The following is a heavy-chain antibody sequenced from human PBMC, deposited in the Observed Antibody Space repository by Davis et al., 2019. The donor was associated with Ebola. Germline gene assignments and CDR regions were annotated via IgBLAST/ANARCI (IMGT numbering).Heavy chain of an antibody. V-gene: IGHV3-21*01. CDR3: ARAGPLRFLEWLLEYYGMDV. CDR1: GFTFSSYS. Sequence: GASPKISCAASGFTFSSYSINWVRQPPGKGLEWVSSISSSSSYIYYADSVKGRFTISTDNAKNSLYLQMNSLGAEDTAVYYCARAGPLRFLEWLLEYYGMDVWGQGTTVTVSS. D-gene: IGHD3-3*01. CDR2: ISSSSSYI. J-gene: IGHJ6*02.